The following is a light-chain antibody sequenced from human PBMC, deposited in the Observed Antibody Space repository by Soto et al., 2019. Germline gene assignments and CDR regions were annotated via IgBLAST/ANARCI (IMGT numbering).Light chain of an antibody. CDR3: QQYVSSPWT. Sequence: ELVLTKSPGTLSLSPGARVTLSCRASQSVTSSYIAWYQQKSGQAPRLLIYDTSNRATGVPDRFSGSGSGTDLTITISRLEPEDFEVYYCQQYVSSPWTFGQGTKVDIK. CDR2: DTS. V-gene: IGKV3-20*01. CDR1: QSVTSSY. J-gene: IGKJ1*01.